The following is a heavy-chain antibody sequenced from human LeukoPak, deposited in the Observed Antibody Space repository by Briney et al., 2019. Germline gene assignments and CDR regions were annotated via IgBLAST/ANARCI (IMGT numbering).Heavy chain of an antibody. J-gene: IGHJ4*02. V-gene: IGHV3-30*18. CDR1: GFTFSSYG. CDR2: TSYDGSNK. D-gene: IGHD2-2*01. Sequence: QPGGSLRLSCAASGFTFSSYGMHWVRQAPGKGLEWVAVTSYDGSNKYYADSVKGRFTISRDNSKNTLYLQMNSLRAEDTAVYYCAKDPPGGVVVPAAPFDYWGQGTLVTVSS. CDR3: AKDPPGGVVVPAAPFDY.